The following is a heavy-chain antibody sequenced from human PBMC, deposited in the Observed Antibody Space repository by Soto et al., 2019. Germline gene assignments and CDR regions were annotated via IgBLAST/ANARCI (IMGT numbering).Heavy chain of an antibody. CDR2: IYYSGST. J-gene: IGHJ6*02. CDR1: GGSISSSSYY. CDR3: ARPSITMVRGVTGATDV. V-gene: IGHV4-39*01. Sequence: SETLSLTCTVSGGSISSSSYYWGWIRQPPGKGLEWIGSIYYSGSTYYNPSLKSRVTISVDTSKNQFSLKLSSVTAADTAVYYCARPSITMVRGVTGATDVWGQGTTVTVSS. D-gene: IGHD3-10*01.